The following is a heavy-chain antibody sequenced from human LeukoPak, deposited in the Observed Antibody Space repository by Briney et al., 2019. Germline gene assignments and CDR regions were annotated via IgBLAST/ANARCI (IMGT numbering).Heavy chain of an antibody. J-gene: IGHJ4*02. CDR1: GFTFSSYA. V-gene: IGHV3-23*01. Sequence: GGSLSLSCAASGFTFSSYAMNWVRQAPGKGLEWVSAISTRGGTTYYADSVKGRFTISRDDSKNTLYLQMNSLRVEGTAVYYCAKDRWVGATISHYFDYWGQGTLVTVSS. D-gene: IGHD1-26*01. CDR3: AKDRWVGATISHYFDY. CDR2: ISTRGGTT.